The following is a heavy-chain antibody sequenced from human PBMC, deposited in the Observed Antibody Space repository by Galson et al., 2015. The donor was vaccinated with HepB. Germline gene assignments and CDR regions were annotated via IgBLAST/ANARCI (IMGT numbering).Heavy chain of an antibody. CDR2: ISSTGTTM. J-gene: IGHJ2*01. CDR1: GFTFSSYT. D-gene: IGHD3-10*01. CDR3: ASVYFGSGSSSAYWYFDL. Sequence: SLRLSCAASGFTFSSYTMNWVRQAPGKGLESVSYISSTGTTMYYVDSAKGRFTISRDNAQNSLYLQMNSLRDEGTAVYYCASVYFGSGSSSAYWYFDLWGRGALVTVSS. V-gene: IGHV3-48*02.